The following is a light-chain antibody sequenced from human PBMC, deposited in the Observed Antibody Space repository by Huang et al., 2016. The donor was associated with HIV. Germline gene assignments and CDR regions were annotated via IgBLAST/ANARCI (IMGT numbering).Light chain of an antibody. CDR1: QNINRY. V-gene: IGKV1-39*01. Sequence: DIQITQYPSSLSASVGDRVIITCRASQNINRYLNWYKQPPGKATKLLISGASKLQSGVPSSFSGSGSGTHFTLAISSLQPEDSATYYCQQSAVTPRTFGQGTKLEI. J-gene: IGKJ2*01. CDR3: QQSAVTPRT. CDR2: GAS.